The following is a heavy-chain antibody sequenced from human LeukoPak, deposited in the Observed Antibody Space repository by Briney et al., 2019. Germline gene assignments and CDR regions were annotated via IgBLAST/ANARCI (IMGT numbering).Heavy chain of an antibody. Sequence: QPGGSLRLSRAASGFTFSCDSVNWVRQAPGKGLEWVSYISSSSNTIYYADSVKGRFTISRDNAKSSLYLQMNSPRGEDSAVYYCARYGSGSYYSHWGQGTLVTVSS. CDR1: GFTFSCDS. V-gene: IGHV3-48*01. CDR2: ISSSSNTI. CDR3: ARYGSGSYYSH. J-gene: IGHJ4*02. D-gene: IGHD3-10*01.